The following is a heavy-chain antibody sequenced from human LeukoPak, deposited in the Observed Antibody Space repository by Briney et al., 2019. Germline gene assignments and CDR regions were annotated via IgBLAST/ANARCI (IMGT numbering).Heavy chain of an antibody. V-gene: IGHV4-59*08. Sequence: PSETLSLTCTVSGGSINNYWWGWVRQPPGKGLEWIGHVFHTGKTTYNASLQSRLIISVDTSKNQFSLNLFSVTAADTALYYCARYTHYGGDSYYLESWGQGTLVTVSS. CDR2: VFHTGKT. J-gene: IGHJ4*02. CDR3: ARYTHYGGDSYYLES. CDR1: GGSINNYW. D-gene: IGHD2-21*01.